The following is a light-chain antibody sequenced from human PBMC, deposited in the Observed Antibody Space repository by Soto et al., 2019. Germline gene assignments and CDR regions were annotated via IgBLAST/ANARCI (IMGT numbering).Light chain of an antibody. CDR3: SSYTSRSTLVV. CDR1: SSDVGGYNY. J-gene: IGLJ2*01. V-gene: IGLV2-14*01. Sequence: QSALTQPASVSGSPGQSITISCTGTSSDVGGYNYVSWYQQHPGKAPKVMIYEVSNRPSGVSNRFSGSKSGNTASLTISGLQAEDEGDYYCSSYTSRSTLVVFGGGTQLTVL. CDR2: EVS.